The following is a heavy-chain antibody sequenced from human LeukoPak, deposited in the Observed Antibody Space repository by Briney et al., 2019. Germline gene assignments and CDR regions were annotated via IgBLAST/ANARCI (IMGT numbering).Heavy chain of an antibody. D-gene: IGHD2/OR15-2a*01. CDR3: ARLLRRDNWFDP. J-gene: IGHJ5*02. V-gene: IGHV4-39*01. CDR2: ISYSGTT. CDR1: GGSISSSSGYY. Sequence: TSETLSLTCTVSGGSISSSSGYYWSWVRQPPGKGLEWIGSISYSGTTYYNPSLKSRVTIFEDTSKNQFSLKLSSVIAADTAVYYCARLLRRDNWFDPWGQGTLVTVSS.